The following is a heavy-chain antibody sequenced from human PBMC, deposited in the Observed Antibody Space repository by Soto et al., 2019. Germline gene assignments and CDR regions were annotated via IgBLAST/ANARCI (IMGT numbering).Heavy chain of an antibody. CDR3: AKGDTGRCYFDY. CDR1: GFTFSGYA. J-gene: IGHJ4*02. Sequence: EVQLLESGGDLVQPGGSLRLSCAASGFTFSGYAMGWVRQAPGKGLEWVSAISSSGISTYYADSVKGRFTISRDNSKDTLYLQMNSLRAEDTAVYYCAKGDTGRCYFDYWGQGTLVTVSS. V-gene: IGHV3-23*01. D-gene: IGHD1-1*01. CDR2: ISSSGIST.